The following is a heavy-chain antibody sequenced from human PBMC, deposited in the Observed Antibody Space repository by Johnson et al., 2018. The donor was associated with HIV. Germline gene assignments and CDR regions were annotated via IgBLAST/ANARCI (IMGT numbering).Heavy chain of an antibody. Sequence: VQLVESGGGVVQPGGSLRLSCVASGFSFSSYGIHWVRQAPGKGLEWVAFTQYDGSNKYYADSVKGRFTISRDNSRKTLYLQMNSLRAEDTAVYYCAKETRDSRSAFDIWGQGTMVTVPS. CDR1: GFSFSSYG. J-gene: IGHJ3*02. CDR2: TQYDGSNK. CDR3: AKETRDSRSAFDI. D-gene: IGHD3-22*01. V-gene: IGHV3-30*02.